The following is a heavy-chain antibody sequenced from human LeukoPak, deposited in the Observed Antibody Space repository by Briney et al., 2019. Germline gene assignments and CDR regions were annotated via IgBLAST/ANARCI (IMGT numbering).Heavy chain of an antibody. V-gene: IGHV3-21*01. CDR1: GFTFSSYS. Sequence: GGSLRLSCAASGFTFSSYSMNWVRQAPGKGLEWVSSISSSSSSYIYYADSVKGRFTISRDNAKNSLYLQMNSLRAEDTAVYYCARDKQQLTYYFDYWGQGTLVTVSS. J-gene: IGHJ4*02. D-gene: IGHD6-13*01. CDR3: ARDKQQLTYYFDY. CDR2: ISSSSSSYI.